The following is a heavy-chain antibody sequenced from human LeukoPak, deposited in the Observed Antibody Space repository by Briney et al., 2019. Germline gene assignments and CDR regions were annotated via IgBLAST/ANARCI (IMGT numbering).Heavy chain of an antibody. CDR3: ARSSIAARPSPVDY. J-gene: IGHJ4*02. CDR1: GYTFTSYG. CDR2: ISAYNGNT. V-gene: IGHV1-18*01. D-gene: IGHD6-6*01. Sequence: ASVKVSCKASGYTFTSYGITWVRQAPGQGLEWMGWISAYNGNTNYAQKLQGRVTMTTDTSTSTAYIELRSLRSDDTAVYYCARSSIAARPSPVDYWGQGTLVTVSS.